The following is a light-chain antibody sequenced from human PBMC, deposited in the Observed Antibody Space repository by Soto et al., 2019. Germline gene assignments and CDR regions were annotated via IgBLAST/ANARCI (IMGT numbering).Light chain of an antibody. CDR3: CSYAGSSPYV. V-gene: IGLV2-23*01. Sequence: QSVLTQPASVSGSPGQSITISCTGTSSDVGNYNLVSWYQQHPGKAPKLMIYEGSKRPSGVSNRFSGSKSGNTASLTISILQAEDEADYYCCSYAGSSPYVFGNGTKVTVL. CDR1: SSDVGNYNL. J-gene: IGLJ1*01. CDR2: EGS.